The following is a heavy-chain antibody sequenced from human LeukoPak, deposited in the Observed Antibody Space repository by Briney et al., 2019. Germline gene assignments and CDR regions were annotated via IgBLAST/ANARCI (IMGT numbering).Heavy chain of an antibody. CDR2: IYSDGSRT. J-gene: IGHJ3*02. D-gene: IGHD1-26*01. Sequence: PGGSLRLSCAASGFTFSSYWMHWVRQAPGKGLVWVSRIYSDGSRTGYADSVKGRFTISGDNAKNTLYLQMNSLRDEDTAVYYCARSGRGGAFDIWGQGTRVTVSS. CDR3: ARSGRGGAFDI. V-gene: IGHV3-74*01. CDR1: GFTFSSYW.